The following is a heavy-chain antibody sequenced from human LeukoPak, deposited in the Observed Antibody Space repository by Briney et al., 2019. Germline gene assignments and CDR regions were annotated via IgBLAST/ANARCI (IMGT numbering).Heavy chain of an antibody. D-gene: IGHD3-10*01. J-gene: IGHJ4*02. Sequence: GPLRLSCAASGFTFTNFAMHWVRQAPGKGLEWVTVISDDGNNKYFADSVKGRFTISRDNSKNTLYLQMNSLRAEDTAVYYCAKGGPHYGSGSYYAFDYWGQGTLVTVSS. CDR3: AKGGPHYGSGSYYAFDY. V-gene: IGHV3-30*18. CDR2: ISDDGNNK. CDR1: GFTFTNFA.